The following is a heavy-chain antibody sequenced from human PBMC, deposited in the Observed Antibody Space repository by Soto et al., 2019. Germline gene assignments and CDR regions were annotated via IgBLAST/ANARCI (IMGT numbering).Heavy chain of an antibody. Sequence: LRLSCAASGFAFTNAWMSWVRQAPGKGLEWVGRIKSKTDGGTTDYAAPVKGRFTISRDDSKNTLYLQMNSLKTEDTAVYYCTTARGTYGAEYFQHWGQGTLVTVSS. CDR1: GFAFTNAW. CDR2: IKSKTDGGTT. CDR3: TTARGTYGAEYFQH. V-gene: IGHV3-15*01. D-gene: IGHD4-17*01. J-gene: IGHJ1*01.